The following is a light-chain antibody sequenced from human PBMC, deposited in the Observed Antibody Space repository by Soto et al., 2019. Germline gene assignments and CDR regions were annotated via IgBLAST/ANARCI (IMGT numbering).Light chain of an antibody. CDR3: SSYTSSSTPLA. Sequence: QSVLPQPASGSGSPGQSITISCTGTSSDVGGYNYVSWYQQHPGKAPNLMIYDVSNRPSGVSNRFSGSKSGNTASLTISGLQAEDEADYYCSSYTSSSTPLAFGTGTKVTVL. J-gene: IGLJ1*01. CDR2: DVS. CDR1: SSDVGGYNY. V-gene: IGLV2-14*01.